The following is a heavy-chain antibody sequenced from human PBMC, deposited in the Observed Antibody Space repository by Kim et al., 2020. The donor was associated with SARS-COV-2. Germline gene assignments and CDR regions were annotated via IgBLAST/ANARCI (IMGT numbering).Heavy chain of an antibody. V-gene: IGHV4-4*07. J-gene: IGHJ4*02. CDR1: GGSISSNY. CDR3: ARRSSPHGGIFDY. Sequence: SETLSLTCTVSGGSISSNYWSWIRQPAGKGLEYIGRIYTRGSTNYHPSLKSRVTMSVDTSKNQFSLNLSSVTAADTAMYYCARRSSPHGGIFDYWGQGTLVTVSS. D-gene: IGHD1-26*01. CDR2: IYTRGST.